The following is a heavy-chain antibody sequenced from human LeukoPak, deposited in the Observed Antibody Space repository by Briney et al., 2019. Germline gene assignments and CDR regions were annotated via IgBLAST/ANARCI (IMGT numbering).Heavy chain of an antibody. D-gene: IGHD3-3*01. Sequence: GGSPRLSCTVTGFIFRDYAMSWVRQAPGKGLEWVSVIYSVGSTYYADSVKGRFTISRDNSKNTLYLQMNSLRAEDTAVYYCARVRGSGYPYYYYYYMDVWGKGTTVTVSS. CDR3: ARVRGSGYPYYYYYYMDV. V-gene: IGHV3-53*01. J-gene: IGHJ6*03. CDR1: GFIFRDYA. CDR2: IYSVGST.